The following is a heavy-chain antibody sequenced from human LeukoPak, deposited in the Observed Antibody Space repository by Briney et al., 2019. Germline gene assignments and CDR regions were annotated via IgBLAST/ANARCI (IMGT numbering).Heavy chain of an antibody. V-gene: IGHV3-11*01. Sequence: GWSLRLSCAASGFSLSDYYMSWIRQAPGKGLEWVAYIDSYGTTIYYADSAKGRFTISRDSTKNSLYLQMNSLRVEDTAVYYCARKVAFDIWGQGTMVTVSS. CDR2: IDSYGTTI. J-gene: IGHJ3*02. CDR3: ARKVAFDI. CDR1: GFSLSDYY.